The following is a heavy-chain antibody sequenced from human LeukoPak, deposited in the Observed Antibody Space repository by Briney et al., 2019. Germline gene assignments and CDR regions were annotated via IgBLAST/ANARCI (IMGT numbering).Heavy chain of an antibody. CDR3: ARDADSDDYLDY. Sequence: GGSLRLSCAASGFIFNAYSVNWVRQAPGKGLEWVSYISSSSTIYYADSVKGRFTISRDSAKNSLYLQMNSLRAEDTAVYYCARDADSDDYLDYWGQGTLVTVSS. CDR1: GFIFNAYS. J-gene: IGHJ4*02. D-gene: IGHD1-26*01. V-gene: IGHV3-48*01. CDR2: ISSSSTI.